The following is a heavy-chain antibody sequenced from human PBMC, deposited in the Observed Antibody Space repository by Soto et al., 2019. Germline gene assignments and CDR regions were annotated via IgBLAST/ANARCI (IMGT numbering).Heavy chain of an antibody. J-gene: IGHJ3*02. CDR2: ISAYNGNT. CDR1: GYTFTSYG. D-gene: IGHD5-18*01. CDR3: AKDTAMDPHAFDI. Sequence: ASVKVSCKASGYTFTSYGISWVRQAPGQGLEWMGWISAYNGNTNYAQKLQGRVTMTTDTSTSTAYMELMSLRSDDTAVYYCAKDTAMDPHAFDIWGQGTMVTVSS. V-gene: IGHV1-18*01.